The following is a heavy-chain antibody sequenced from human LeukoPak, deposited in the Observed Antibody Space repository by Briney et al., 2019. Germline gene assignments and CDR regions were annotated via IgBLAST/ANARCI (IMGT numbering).Heavy chain of an antibody. Sequence: GGSLRLSCAASGFTVSSNYMSWVRQAPGKGLEWVSVIYSGGSTYYADSVKGRFTISRDNSKNTLYLQMNSLRAEDTAVYYCAKETADYYDTLADWGQGTLVTVSS. V-gene: IGHV3-53*01. D-gene: IGHD3-22*01. CDR1: GFTVSSNY. CDR3: AKETADYYDTLAD. J-gene: IGHJ1*01. CDR2: IYSGGST.